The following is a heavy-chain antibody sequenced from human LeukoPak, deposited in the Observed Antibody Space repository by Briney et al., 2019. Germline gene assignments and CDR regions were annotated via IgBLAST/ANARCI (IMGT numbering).Heavy chain of an antibody. CDR3: AIQPWGSGNNWYFDL. CDR2: ISPNSGGT. V-gene: IGHV1-2*02. D-gene: IGHD7-27*01. J-gene: IGHJ2*01. Sequence: ASVRVSCKPSGYTFTGFYIHWVRQAPGQGLEWMGWISPNSGGTDYAQRFQGRVTMTRDTSISTAYMELSSLKSDDTAVYYCAIQPWGSGNNWYFDLWGRGTLVTVSS. CDR1: GYTFTGFY.